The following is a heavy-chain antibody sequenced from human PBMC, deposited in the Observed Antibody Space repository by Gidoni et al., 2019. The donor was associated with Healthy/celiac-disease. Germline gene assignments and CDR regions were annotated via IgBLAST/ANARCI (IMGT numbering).Heavy chain of an antibody. Sequence: QVQLQESGPGLVKPSQTLSLTCTVSGGSISSGGYYWSWIRQHPGKGLEWIGYIYYSGSTYYNPSLKSRVTISVDTSKNQFSLKLSSVTAADTAVYYCARDCSSSPEDSGWFDPWGQGTLVTVSS. CDR1: GGSISSGGYY. D-gene: IGHD2-2*01. CDR2: IYYSGST. J-gene: IGHJ5*02. V-gene: IGHV4-31*03. CDR3: ARDCSSSPEDSGWFDP.